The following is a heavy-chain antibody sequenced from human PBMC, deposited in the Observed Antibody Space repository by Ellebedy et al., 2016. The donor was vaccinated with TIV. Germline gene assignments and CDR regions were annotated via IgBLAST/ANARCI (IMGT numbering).Heavy chain of an antibody. D-gene: IGHD3-22*01. Sequence: SETLSLXCTVSGYSISSGYYWGWIRQPPGKGLEWIGSIYHSGSTYYNPSLKSRVTISVDTSKNQFSLKLSSVTAADTAVYYCAREAIFGYYYDSSGYGIFDPWGQGTLVTVSS. CDR3: AREAIFGYYYDSSGYGIFDP. CDR2: IYHSGST. CDR1: GYSISSGYY. J-gene: IGHJ5*02. V-gene: IGHV4-38-2*02.